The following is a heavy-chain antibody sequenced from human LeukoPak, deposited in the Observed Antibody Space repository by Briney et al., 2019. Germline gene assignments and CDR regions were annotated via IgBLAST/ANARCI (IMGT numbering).Heavy chain of an antibody. CDR1: GFPVSSNY. J-gene: IGHJ3*02. V-gene: IGHV3-53*01. CDR3: ARGGRYYESSGYYHDAFDI. D-gene: IGHD3-22*01. Sequence: GGSLLLSGAATGFPVSSNYMSGGRPAPGKGREGVSVIYSGGGTYYANSVKGRFTISRDNSKNTLYLQMNSLRAEDTAVYYCARGGRYYESSGYYHDAFDIWGQGTMVTVSS. CDR2: IYSGGGT.